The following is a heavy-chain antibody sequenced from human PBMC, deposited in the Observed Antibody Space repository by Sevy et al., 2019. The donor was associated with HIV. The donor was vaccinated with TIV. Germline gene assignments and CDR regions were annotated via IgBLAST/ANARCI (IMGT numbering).Heavy chain of an antibody. Sequence: ASVKVSCKASGYTFIGYYIHWLRQAPGQGLEWIGRINRSSGGTKYTQKFQGRVTVTTDMSVSTAYMELIGLRSDDTAMYYCAGQTSGWYDWFDPWGQGTLVTVSS. V-gene: IGHV1-2*06. CDR3: AGQTSGWYDWFDP. D-gene: IGHD6-19*01. J-gene: IGHJ5*02. CDR2: INRSSGGT. CDR1: GYTFIGYY.